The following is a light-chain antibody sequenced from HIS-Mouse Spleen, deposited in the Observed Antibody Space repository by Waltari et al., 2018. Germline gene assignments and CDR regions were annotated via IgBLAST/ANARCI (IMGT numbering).Light chain of an antibody. Sequence: SYELTQPPSVSVSPGPTAMITCPGDALHNKSASWYQQKSGHAPLQVIYEDSKRPPGAPERCSGASSGTMATLTISGAQVEDEADYYCYSTDSSGNHRGVFGGGTKLTVL. CDR3: YSTDSSGNHRGV. J-gene: IGLJ2*01. V-gene: IGLV3-10*01. CDR1: ALHNKS. CDR2: EDS.